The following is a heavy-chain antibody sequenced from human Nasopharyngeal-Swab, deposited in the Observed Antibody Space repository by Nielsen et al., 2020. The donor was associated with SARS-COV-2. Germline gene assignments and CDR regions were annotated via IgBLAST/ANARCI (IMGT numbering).Heavy chain of an antibody. Sequence: WIRQPPGKGLEWVSSISSSSSYIYYADSVKGRFTISRDNAKNSLYPQMNSLRAEDTAVYYCARDCSGGSCYSVVDDAFDIWGQGTMVTVSS. D-gene: IGHD2-15*01. V-gene: IGHV3-21*01. J-gene: IGHJ3*02. CDR3: ARDCSGGSCYSVVDDAFDI. CDR2: ISSSSSYI.